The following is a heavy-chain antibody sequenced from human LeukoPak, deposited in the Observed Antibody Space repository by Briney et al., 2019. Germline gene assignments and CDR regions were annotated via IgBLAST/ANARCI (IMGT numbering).Heavy chain of an antibody. CDR3: ARLNPYDSSGYSPDY. Sequence: NLSETLSLTCTVSGGSISSSNYYWGWIRQPPGKGLGWIGSIYYSGSTYYNPSLKSRVTISVDTSNNQFSLKLSPVTAADTAVYYCARLNPYDSSGYSPDYWGQGTLVTVSS. CDR2: IYYSGST. CDR1: GGSISSSNYY. J-gene: IGHJ4*02. V-gene: IGHV4-39*01. D-gene: IGHD3-22*01.